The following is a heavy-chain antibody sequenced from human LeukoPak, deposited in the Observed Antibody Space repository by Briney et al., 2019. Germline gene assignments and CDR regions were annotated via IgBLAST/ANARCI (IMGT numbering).Heavy chain of an antibody. Sequence: GGSLRLSCAASAFTFSDFWVHWVRQAPGKGLVWVSRINYDGSSTTYAEPVKGRFTISRDNTKNTLYLQMNSLRAEDTAVYYCVRAKDYRGAFDIWGQGTMVTVSS. CDR3: VRAKDYRGAFDI. CDR1: AFTFSDFW. D-gene: IGHD4-11*01. CDR2: INYDGSST. V-gene: IGHV3-74*03. J-gene: IGHJ3*02.